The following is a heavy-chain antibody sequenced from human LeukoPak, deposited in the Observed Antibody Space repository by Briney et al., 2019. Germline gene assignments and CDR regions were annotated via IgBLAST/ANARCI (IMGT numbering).Heavy chain of an antibody. V-gene: IGHV4-31*03. D-gene: IGHD6-19*01. CDR1: GGSISSGGYY. CDR2: IYYSGST. CDR3: AIAPHGAGVFDY. Sequence: PSETLSLTCTVSGGSISSGGYYWSWIRQHPGKGLEWIGYIYYSGSTYYNPSLKSRVTISVDTSKNQFSLKLSSVTAADTAVYYCAIAPHGAGVFDYWGQGTLVTVSS. J-gene: IGHJ4*02.